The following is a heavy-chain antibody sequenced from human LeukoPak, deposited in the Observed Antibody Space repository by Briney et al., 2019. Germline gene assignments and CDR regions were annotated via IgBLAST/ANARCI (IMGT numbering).Heavy chain of an antibody. CDR1: GFSFSTCV. CDR2: ISANGGNT. D-gene: IGHD2-2*03. J-gene: IGHJ6*02. Sequence: GGSLRLSCAASGFSFSTCVMRWVRQAPGKGLEWVSGISANGGNTYYADSVKGRFTISRDNSKNTLHLQMNSLRAEDTAVYYCARGGHCTSTTCDYHNGMDVWGQGTTVTAPS. CDR3: ARGGHCTSTTCDYHNGMDV. V-gene: IGHV3-23*01.